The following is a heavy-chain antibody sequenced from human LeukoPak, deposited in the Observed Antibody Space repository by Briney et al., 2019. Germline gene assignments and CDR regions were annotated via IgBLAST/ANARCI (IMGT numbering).Heavy chain of an antibody. V-gene: IGHV1-46*01. D-gene: IGHD3-3*01. J-gene: IGHJ6*03. CDR2: INPSGGST. CDR3: ARDIPDFWSFSKYYYMDV. Sequence: ALVKVSCKASGYTFTSYYMHWVRRAPGQGLEWMGIINPSGGSTSYAQKFQGRVTMTRDMSTSTAYMELRSLRSDDTAVYYCARDIPDFWSFSKYYYMDVWGKGTTVTVSS. CDR1: GYTFTSYY.